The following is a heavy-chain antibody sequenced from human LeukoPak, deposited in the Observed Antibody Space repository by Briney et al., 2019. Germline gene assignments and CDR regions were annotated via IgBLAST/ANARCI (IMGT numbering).Heavy chain of an antibody. CDR1: GFTFTSYY. CDR2: ISSSGGHI. Sequence: GGSLRLSCAASGFTFTSYYMNWVRQAPGKGLERVSSISSSGGHIYYADSVKGRFTISRDNAKNSLYLQMNSLRAADTAVYYCARGDLDYVWGSHRPPVYWGQGTLVTVSS. J-gene: IGHJ4*02. V-gene: IGHV3-21*01. D-gene: IGHD3-16*02. CDR3: ARGDLDYVWGSHRPPVY.